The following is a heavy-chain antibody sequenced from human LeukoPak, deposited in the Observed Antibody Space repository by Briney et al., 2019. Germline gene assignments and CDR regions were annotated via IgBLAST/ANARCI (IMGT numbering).Heavy chain of an antibody. D-gene: IGHD2-8*01. Sequence: SETLSLTCTVSGGSISSSSYYWGWIRQPPGKGPEWIGSIYYSGSTYYNPSLKSRVTISVDTSKNQFSLKLSSVTAADTAVYYCARHNGYATYYYYYGMDVWGQGTTVTVSS. CDR2: IYYSGST. J-gene: IGHJ6*02. V-gene: IGHV4-39*01. CDR1: GGSISSSSYY. CDR3: ARHNGYATYYYYYGMDV.